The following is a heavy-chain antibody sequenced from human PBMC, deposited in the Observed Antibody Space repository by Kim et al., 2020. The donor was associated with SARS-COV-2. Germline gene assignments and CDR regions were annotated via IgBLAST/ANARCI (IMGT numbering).Heavy chain of an antibody. Sequence: ASVKVSCKASGYTFTSYDINWVRQATGQGLEWMGWMNPNSGDTGYAQKFQGRVTMTRNTSINTAYMELSSLRSEDTAVYYCARGVGSMGAGNYWGQGTLVTVSS. V-gene: IGHV1-8*01. CDR1: GYTFTSYD. J-gene: IGHJ4*02. D-gene: IGHD1-26*01. CDR3: ARGVGSMGAGNY. CDR2: MNPNSGDT.